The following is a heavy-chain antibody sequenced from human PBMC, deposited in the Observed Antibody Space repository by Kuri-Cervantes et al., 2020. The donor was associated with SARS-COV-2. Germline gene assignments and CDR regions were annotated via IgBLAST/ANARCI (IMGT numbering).Heavy chain of an antibody. D-gene: IGHD6-13*01. Sequence: SVKVSCKASGGTFSSYAISWVRQAPGQGLEWMGGIIPILGIANYAQQFQGRVTITADKSTSTAYMELSSLRAEDTAVYYCAREYSSSWPGYYYYYYGMDVWGQGTTVTVSS. CDR1: GGTFSSYA. CDR3: AREYSSSWPGYYYYYYGMDV. J-gene: IGHJ6*02. CDR2: IIPILGIA. V-gene: IGHV1-69*10.